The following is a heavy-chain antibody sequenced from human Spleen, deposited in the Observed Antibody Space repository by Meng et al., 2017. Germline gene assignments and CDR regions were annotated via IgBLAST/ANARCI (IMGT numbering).Heavy chain of an antibody. J-gene: IGHJ6*02. CDR2: IRSKADGGTT. D-gene: IGHD6-25*01. V-gene: IGHV3-49*04. Sequence: GESLKISCTASGFTFGDYAMRWVRQAPGKGLEWVGFIRSKADGGTTEDAVSVKCRFTISRDDSKNIAYLKINSMKTEDTGCYYGTRDRKAGSAGLYYGVDVWGQGTMVTVSS. CDR1: GFTFGDYA. CDR3: TRDRKAGSAGLYYGVDV.